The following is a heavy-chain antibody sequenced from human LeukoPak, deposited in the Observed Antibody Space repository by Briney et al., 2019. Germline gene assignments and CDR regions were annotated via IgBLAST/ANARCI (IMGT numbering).Heavy chain of an antibody. CDR2: IYYSGST. D-gene: IGHD4-17*01. CDR3: AREADPYGDYVGRGYNWFDP. J-gene: IGHJ5*02. Sequence: SETLSLTCTASGGSISSGGYYWSWIRQHPGKGLEWIGYIYYSGSTYYNPSLKSRVTISVDTSKNQFSLKLSSVTAADTAVYYCAREADPYGDYVGRGYNWFDPWGQGTLVTVSS. CDR1: GGSISSGGYY. V-gene: IGHV4-31*03.